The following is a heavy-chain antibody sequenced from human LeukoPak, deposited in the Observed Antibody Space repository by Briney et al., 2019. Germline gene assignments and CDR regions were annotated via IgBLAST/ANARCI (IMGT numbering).Heavy chain of an antibody. V-gene: IGHV4-39*01. D-gene: IGHD3-22*01. CDR2: IYYSGSS. J-gene: IGHJ4*02. CDR1: GGPISSSSYY. CDR3: ARHPWDSSGYYLDY. Sequence: PSETLSPACTLPGGPISSSSYYWCWIRQPPGKRLARIVSIYYSGSSYYIPCLKRGGTTSVDTTKIQYSVELSYVTAAGTAVYYCARHPWDSSGYYLDYWGQGTLVTVSS.